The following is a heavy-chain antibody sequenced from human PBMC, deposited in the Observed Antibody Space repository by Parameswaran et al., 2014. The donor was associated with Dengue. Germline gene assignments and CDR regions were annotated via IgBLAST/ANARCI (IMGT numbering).Heavy chain of an antibody. CDR3: ARLKAAAGTYSYYFDY. V-gene: IGHV4-39*01. D-gene: IGHD6-13*01. Sequence: RQPPGKGLEWIGSIYYSGSTYYNPSLKSRVTISVDTSKNQFSLKLSSVTAADTAVYYCARLKAAAGTYSYYFDYWGQGTLVTVSS. J-gene: IGHJ4*02. CDR2: IYYSGST.